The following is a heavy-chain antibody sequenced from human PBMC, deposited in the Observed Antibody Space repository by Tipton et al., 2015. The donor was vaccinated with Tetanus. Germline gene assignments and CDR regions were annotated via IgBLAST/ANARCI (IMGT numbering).Heavy chain of an antibody. V-gene: IGHV4-4*02. CDR1: GGSISSSNW. D-gene: IGHD6-19*01. CDR2: IYHSGST. J-gene: IGHJ5*02. CDR3: ARDHATIAVADYLPGSNWFDP. Sequence: TLSLTCAVSGGSISSSNWWSWVRQPPWKGLEWIGEIYHSGSTNYTPSLKGRVTISVDKSQTQFSRQLSSVTAADTAVYYCARDHATIAVADYLPGSNWFDPWGQGTLVSVSS.